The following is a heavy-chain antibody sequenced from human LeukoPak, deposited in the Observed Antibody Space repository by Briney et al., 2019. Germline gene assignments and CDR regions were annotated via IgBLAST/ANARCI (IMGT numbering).Heavy chain of an antibody. J-gene: IGHJ4*02. D-gene: IGHD3-3*01. V-gene: IGHV3-7*01. CDR3: ARETYYDFWRKFDY. Sequence: PGGSLRLSCAASGFTFSSYWMSWVRQAPGKGLEWVANIKQDGSEKYYVDSVKGRFTISRDSAKNSLYLQMNSLRAEDTAVYYCARETYYDFWRKFDYWGQGTLVTVSS. CDR1: GFTFSSYW. CDR2: IKQDGSEK.